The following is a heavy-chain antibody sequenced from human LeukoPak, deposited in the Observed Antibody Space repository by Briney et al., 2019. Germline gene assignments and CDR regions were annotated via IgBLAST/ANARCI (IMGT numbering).Heavy chain of an antibody. CDR3: ARDFDGGFGRYDS. CDR1: GYMFSAYY. CDR2: INPKSGVT. V-gene: IGHV1-2*02. J-gene: IGHJ5*01. D-gene: IGHD3-10*01. Sequence: ASVKVSCKASGYMFSAYYIHWVRQAPGQGLEWMGWINPKSGVTNYAQKLQGRVTMTRDTSISTAYMELRRLRSGDTSVYYCARDFDGGFGRYDSWGQGTLLTVSS.